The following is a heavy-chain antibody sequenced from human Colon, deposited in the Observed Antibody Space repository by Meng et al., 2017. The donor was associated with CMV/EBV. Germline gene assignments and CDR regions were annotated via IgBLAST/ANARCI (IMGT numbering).Heavy chain of an antibody. D-gene: IGHD3-3*01. Sequence: GESLKISCAASGFNLNTYSMNWLRQAPGRGLEWVASISISNSYIYYADSVKGRFTISRDNAKNSSSLHMNSLRAEDTAVYYCARSNVLRFLEWLLIDYWGQGTLVTVSS. J-gene: IGHJ4*02. CDR3: ARSNVLRFLEWLLIDY. V-gene: IGHV3-21*01. CDR1: GFNLNTYS. CDR2: ISISNSYI.